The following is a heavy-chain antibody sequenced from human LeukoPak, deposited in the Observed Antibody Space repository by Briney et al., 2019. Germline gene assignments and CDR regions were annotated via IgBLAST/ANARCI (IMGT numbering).Heavy chain of an antibody. CDR1: GYTFTDDY. D-gene: IGHD6-13*01. CDR2: INPLTGFT. Sequence: GASVKVSCKASGYTFTDDYMHWVRQAPGQGLEWMGWINPLTGFTNYAQKFQGRVTMTRDTSISTAYMEVRRLRFDDTAVYYCAPTPEAYTSNWNVWGQGTLVTVSS. V-gene: IGHV1-2*02. J-gene: IGHJ4*02. CDR3: APTPEAYTSNWNV.